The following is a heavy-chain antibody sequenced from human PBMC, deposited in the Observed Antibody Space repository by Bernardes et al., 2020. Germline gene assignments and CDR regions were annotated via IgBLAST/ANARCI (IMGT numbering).Heavy chain of an antibody. D-gene: IGHD5-12*01. Sequence: SKTLSLTCTVSGGSVSSGSYYWSWIRQPPGKGLEWIGYIYYSGSTNYNPSLKSRVTISVDTSKNQFSLKLSSVTAADTAVYYCARDSEGWLHSLGYFDLWGRGTLVTVSS. V-gene: IGHV4-61*01. CDR2: IYYSGST. J-gene: IGHJ2*01. CDR3: ARDSEGWLHSLGYFDL. CDR1: GGSVSSGSYY.